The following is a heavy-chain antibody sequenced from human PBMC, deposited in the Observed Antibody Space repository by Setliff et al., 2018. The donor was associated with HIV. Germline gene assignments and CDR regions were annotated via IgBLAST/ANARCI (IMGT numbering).Heavy chain of an antibody. CDR1: GFTFSSYG. D-gene: IGHD2-2*01. V-gene: IGHV3-15*01. CDR2: IKSKTDGGTT. Sequence: KPGGSLRLSCAASGFTFSSYGIHWVRQTPGKGLEWVGRIKSKTDGGTTDYAAPVKGRFTISRDDSKNTLYLQMNSLKTEDTAIYYCTTKPPAADFQHWGRGTQVTVSS. CDR3: TTKPPAADFQH. J-gene: IGHJ1*01.